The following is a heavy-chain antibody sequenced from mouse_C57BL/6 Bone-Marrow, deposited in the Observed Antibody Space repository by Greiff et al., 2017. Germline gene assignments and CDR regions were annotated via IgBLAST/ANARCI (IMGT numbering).Heavy chain of an antibody. V-gene: IGHV14-3*01. CDR2: IDPANGNT. J-gene: IGHJ3*01. Sequence: VQLQQSVAELVRPGASVKLSCTASGFKIKNTYMHWVKQRPEQGLEWIGRIDPANGNTKYAPKFQGKATITADTSSNTAYLQLSSLTSEDTAIYYCARGGWTAQATAWFAYWGQGTLVTVSA. CDR1: GFKIKNTY. CDR3: ARGGWTAQATAWFAY. D-gene: IGHD3-2*02.